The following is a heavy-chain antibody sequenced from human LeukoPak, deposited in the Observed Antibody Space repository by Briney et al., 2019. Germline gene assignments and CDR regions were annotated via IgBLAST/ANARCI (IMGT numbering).Heavy chain of an antibody. CDR2: ISWNSGSI. V-gene: IGHV3-9*01. D-gene: IGHD6-13*01. CDR3: AKEGGYSSSLDY. CDR1: GFTFDDYA. J-gene: IGHJ4*02. Sequence: PGGSLRLSCAASGFTFDDYAMHWVRQAPGEGLEWVSGISWNSGSIGYADSVKGRFTISRDNAKNSLYLQMNSLRAEDTALYYCAKEGGYSSSLDYWGQGTLVTVSS.